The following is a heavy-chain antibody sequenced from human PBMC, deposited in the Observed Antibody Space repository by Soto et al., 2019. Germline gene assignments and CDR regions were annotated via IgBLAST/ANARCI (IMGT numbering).Heavy chain of an antibody. CDR3: ASRYLLLEGEGENWFDP. V-gene: IGHV3-30-3*01. CDR2: ISYDGSNK. D-gene: IGHD2-15*01. J-gene: IGHJ5*02. CDR1: GCTFGSYA. Sequence: GGSLRLSYTASGCTFGSYAMHWVRQAPGKGLEWVAVISYDGSNKYYADSVKGRLTISRDNSKNTLYLQMNSLRAEDTAVYYCASRYLLLEGEGENWFDPWGQGTLVTVSS.